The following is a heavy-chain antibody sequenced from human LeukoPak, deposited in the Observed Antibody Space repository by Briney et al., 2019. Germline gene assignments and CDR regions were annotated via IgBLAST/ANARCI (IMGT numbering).Heavy chain of an antibody. CDR1: GGSISSSSYY. CDR3: ARQFVAAAGRAFDI. D-gene: IGHD6-13*01. Sequence: SETLSLTCTVSGGSISSSSYYWGWIRQPPGKGLECIGSIYYSGSTYYNPSLKSRVTISVDTSKNQFSLKLSSVTAADTAVYYCARQFVAAAGRAFDIWGQGTMVTVSP. CDR2: IYYSGST. V-gene: IGHV4-39*01. J-gene: IGHJ3*02.